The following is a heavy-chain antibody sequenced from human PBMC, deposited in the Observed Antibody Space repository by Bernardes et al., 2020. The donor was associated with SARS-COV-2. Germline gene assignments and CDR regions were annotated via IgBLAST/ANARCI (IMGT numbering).Heavy chain of an antibody. Sequence: GESLKISCKGSGYSFTSYWIGWVRQMPGKGLEWMGIIYPGDSDTRYSPSFQGQVTISADKSISTAYLQWSSLKASDTAMYYCASSGFRVATVTTPDAFDIWGPGTMVTVSS. D-gene: IGHD4-17*01. V-gene: IGHV5-51*01. J-gene: IGHJ3*02. CDR1: GYSFTSYW. CDR2: IYPGDSDT. CDR3: ASSGFRVATVTTPDAFDI.